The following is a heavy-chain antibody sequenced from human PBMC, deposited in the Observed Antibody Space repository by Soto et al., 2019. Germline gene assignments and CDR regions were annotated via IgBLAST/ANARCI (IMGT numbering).Heavy chain of an antibody. CDR3: ASLIMITFGGVTGGAFDI. CDR2: IIPIFGTA. D-gene: IGHD3-16*01. Sequence: GASVKVSCKASGGTFSSYAISWVLQAPGQGLEWMGGIIPIFGTANYAQKFQGRVTITADKSTSTAYMELSSLRSEDTAVYYCASLIMITFGGVTGGAFDIWGQGTMVTVSS. CDR1: GGTFSSYA. J-gene: IGHJ3*02. V-gene: IGHV1-69*06.